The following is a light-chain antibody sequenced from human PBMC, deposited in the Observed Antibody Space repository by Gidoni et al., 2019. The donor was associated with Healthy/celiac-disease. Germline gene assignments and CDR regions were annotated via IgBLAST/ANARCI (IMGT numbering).Light chain of an antibody. Sequence: IVLTPSPDPLDVSLGERATINCKASQSVVYSSNNKNYLACYQQKPGQPPKLLIYWASTRESGVPDEFSGSGSGTDFTLTISSLQAEDVAVYYCQQYYSTPLYTFGQGTKQEIK. CDR3: QQYYSTPLYT. CDR1: QSVVYSSNNKNY. CDR2: WAS. V-gene: IGKV4-1*01. J-gene: IGKJ2*01.